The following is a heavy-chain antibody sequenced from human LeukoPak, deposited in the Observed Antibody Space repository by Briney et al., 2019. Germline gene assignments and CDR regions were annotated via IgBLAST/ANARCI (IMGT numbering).Heavy chain of an antibody. CDR2: ISSSSSYI. Sequence: GGSLRLSCAASGFTFSSYSMNWVRQAPGKGLEWVSSISSSSSYIYYADSVKGRFTISRDNAKNSLYLQMNSLRAEDTAVYYCAKAIADTGMAPDYWGQGTLVTVSS. CDR1: GFTFSSYS. J-gene: IGHJ4*02. CDR3: AKAIADTGMAPDY. V-gene: IGHV3-21*01. D-gene: IGHD5-18*01.